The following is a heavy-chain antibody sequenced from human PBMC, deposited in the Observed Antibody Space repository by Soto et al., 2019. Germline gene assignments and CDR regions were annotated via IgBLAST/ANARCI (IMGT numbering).Heavy chain of an antibody. CDR3: ARDPQWLDIDY. D-gene: IGHD6-19*01. CDR1: GFTFSSYA. V-gene: IGHV3-30-3*01. Sequence: QVQLVESGGGVVQPGRSLRLSCADSGFTFSSYAMHWVRQAPGKGLEWVAVISYDGSNKYNADSVKGRFTISRDNFKNTLYLQMNSLRAEDTAVSYCARDPQWLDIDYWGQGPLVTVSS. J-gene: IGHJ4*02. CDR2: ISYDGSNK.